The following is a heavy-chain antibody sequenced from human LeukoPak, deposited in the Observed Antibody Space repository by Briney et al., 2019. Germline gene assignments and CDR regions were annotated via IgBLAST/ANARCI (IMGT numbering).Heavy chain of an antibody. D-gene: IGHD6-19*01. CDR2: INHSGST. CDR1: GGSFSGYY. CDR3: ARHGWRSGWYWD. J-gene: IGHJ4*02. Sequence: SETLSLTCAVYGGSFSGYYWSWIRQPPGKGLEWIGVINHSGSTNYNPSLKSRVTISVDTSKNQFSLKLSSVTAADTAVYYCARHGWRSGWYWDWGQGTLVTVSS. V-gene: IGHV4-34*01.